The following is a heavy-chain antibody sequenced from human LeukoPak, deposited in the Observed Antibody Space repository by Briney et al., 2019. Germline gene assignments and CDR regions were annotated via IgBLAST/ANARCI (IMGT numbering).Heavy chain of an antibody. V-gene: IGHV4-4*02. CDR2: IHHTGNT. CDR1: GGSISGSDCW. CDR3: ATRYNIWPK. J-gene: IGHJ4*02. Sequence: SETLSLTCAVSGGSISGSDCWWSWVRQPPGKGLEWIGEIHHTGNTKYSPSLKSRVTISLDNSKNHFSLTLISVTAADTAMYYCATRYNIWPKWGPGTLVTVSS. D-gene: IGHD5-18*01.